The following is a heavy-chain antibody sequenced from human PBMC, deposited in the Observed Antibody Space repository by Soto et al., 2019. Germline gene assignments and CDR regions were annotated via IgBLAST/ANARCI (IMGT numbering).Heavy chain of an antibody. J-gene: IGHJ4*01. Sequence: QPGWSLRLSFASSVFTFISYDMSWVRQAPGEGLEWVSVMSGSGASTYYADSVRGRYTISRDNSKNTLYLQMNSLTAEDTAVYYCVKGGTNFWSGYPLDYWGQGTLVTVSS. CDR3: VKGGTNFWSGYPLDY. CDR1: VFTFISYD. V-gene: IGHV3-23*01. CDR2: MSGSGAST. D-gene: IGHD3-3*01.